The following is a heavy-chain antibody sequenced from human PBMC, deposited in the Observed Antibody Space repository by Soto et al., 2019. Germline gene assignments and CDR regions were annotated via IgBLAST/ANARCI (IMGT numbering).Heavy chain of an antibody. J-gene: IGHJ6*04. CDR1: GFTFSSYD. CDR3: ATEEAYCSSTSCYPKYYGMDV. Sequence: PGGSLRLSCAASGFTFSSYDMHWVRQAPGKGLEWVAVISFDESNKYFADSVKGRFTISRDNSKNTLYLLMNSLRAEDTAVYYCATEEAYCSSTSCYPKYYGMDVWGKGTTVTVSS. D-gene: IGHD2-2*01. CDR2: ISFDESNK. V-gene: IGHV3-30-3*01.